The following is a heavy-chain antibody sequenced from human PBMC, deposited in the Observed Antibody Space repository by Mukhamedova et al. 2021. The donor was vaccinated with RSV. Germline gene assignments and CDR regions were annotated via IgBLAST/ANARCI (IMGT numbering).Heavy chain of an antibody. V-gene: IGHV1-2*02. J-gene: IGHJ4*02. D-gene: IGHD1-14*01. Sequence: GCIHPISGGTIYAQKFQGRATMTRDSSISTIYIELTNLRLDDTAVYYCSRAYIPEYFFDSWGQGTLVTVSS. CDR3: SRAYIPEYFFDS. CDR2: IHPISGGT.